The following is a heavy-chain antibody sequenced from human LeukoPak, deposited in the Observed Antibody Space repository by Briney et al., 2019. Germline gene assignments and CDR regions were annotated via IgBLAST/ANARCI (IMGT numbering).Heavy chain of an antibody. D-gene: IGHD3-22*01. CDR1: GFTFSGYA. CDR2: ISYDGSNK. V-gene: IGHV3-30*01. J-gene: IGHJ4*02. Sequence: GGSLRLSCAASGFTFSGYAMHWVRQAPGKGLEWVAVISYDGSNKYYADSVKGRFTISRDNSKNTLYLQMNSLRAEDTAVYYCARGWRRYYDSSGYPNLDYWGQGTLVTVSS. CDR3: ARGWRRYYDSSGYPNLDY.